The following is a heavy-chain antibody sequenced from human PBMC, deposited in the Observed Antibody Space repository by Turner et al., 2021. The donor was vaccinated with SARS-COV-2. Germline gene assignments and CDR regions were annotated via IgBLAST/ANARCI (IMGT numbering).Heavy chain of an antibody. CDR1: GFTFSNW. J-gene: IGHJ4*02. CDR3: ARDPNSGASL. Sequence: EEQLVESGGGLVRPGGSLRLSCTASGFTFSNWMHWVRQAPGKGLEWVANIKQDGSEKYFVDSVKGRFTISRDNAKNSLYLQMNSLRAEDTAVYYCARDPNSGASLWGQGILVTVSS. D-gene: IGHD2-15*01. V-gene: IGHV3-7*04. CDR2: IKQDGSEK.